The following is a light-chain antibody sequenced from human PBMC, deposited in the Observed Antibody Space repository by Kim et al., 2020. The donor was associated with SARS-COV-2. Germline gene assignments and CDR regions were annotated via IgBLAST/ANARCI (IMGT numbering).Light chain of an antibody. J-gene: IGLJ3*02. CDR2: RDS. V-gene: IGLV3-9*01. CDR1: NIGSKN. Sequence: SVALGQTARITCGGNNIGSKNVHWYQQKPGQAPVLVIYRDSNRPSGIPERFSGSNSGNTATLTISRAQAGDEADYCCQVWDSSIWVFGGGTQLTVL. CDR3: QVWDSSIWV.